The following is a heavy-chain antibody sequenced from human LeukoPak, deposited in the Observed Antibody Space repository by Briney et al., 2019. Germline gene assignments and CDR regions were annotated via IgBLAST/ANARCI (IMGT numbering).Heavy chain of an antibody. CDR2: IIPILGIA. CDR3: ARDSTVTPGVEY. D-gene: IGHD4-17*01. J-gene: IGHJ4*02. CDR1: GGTFSSYA. V-gene: IGHV1-69*04. Sequence: SVKVSCKASGGTFSSYAISWVRQAPGQGLEWMGRIIPILGIANYAQKFQGRVTITADKSTSTAYMELSSLRSEDTAVYYCARDSTVTPGVEYWGQGTLVTVSS.